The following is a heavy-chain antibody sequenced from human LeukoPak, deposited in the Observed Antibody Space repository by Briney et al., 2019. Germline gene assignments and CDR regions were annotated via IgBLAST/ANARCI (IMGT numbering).Heavy chain of an antibody. CDR2: ISYDGSNK. CDR3: ADDYGGNSVY. Sequence: GGSLRLSCAASGFTFSSYAMHWVRQAPGKGLEWAAVISYDGSNKYYADSVKGRFTISRDNSKNTLHLQMNSLRAEDTAVYYCADDYGGNSVYWGQGTLVTVSS. J-gene: IGHJ4*02. CDR1: GFTFSSYA. D-gene: IGHD4-17*01. V-gene: IGHV3-30-3*01.